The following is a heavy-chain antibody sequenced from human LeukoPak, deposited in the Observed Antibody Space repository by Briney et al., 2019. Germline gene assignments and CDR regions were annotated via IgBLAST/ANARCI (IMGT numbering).Heavy chain of an antibody. CDR2: ISYDGSNK. CDR1: GFTFSSYA. D-gene: IGHD3-3*01. V-gene: IGHV3-30-3*01. CDR3: ARNRITIFGVVILGPFDY. Sequence: GGSLRLSCAASGFTFSSYAMHWVRQAPGKGLEWVAVISYDGSNKYYADSVKGRFTISRDNSKNTLYLQMNSLGAEDTAVYYCARNRITIFGVVILGPFDYWGQGTLVTVSS. J-gene: IGHJ4*02.